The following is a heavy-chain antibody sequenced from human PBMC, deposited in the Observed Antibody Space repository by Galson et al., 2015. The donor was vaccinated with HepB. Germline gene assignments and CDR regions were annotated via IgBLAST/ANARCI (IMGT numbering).Heavy chain of an antibody. J-gene: IGHJ5*02. V-gene: IGHV3-53*01. CDR2: IYSGGST. CDR1: GFTVSSNY. D-gene: IGHD4-17*01. CDR3: ARDVTTVTTDGWFDP. Sequence: SLRLSCAASGFTVSSNYMGWVRQAPGKGLEWVSVIYSGGSTYYADSVKGRFTISRDNSKNTLYLQMNSLRAEDTAVYYCARDVTTVTTDGWFDPGGQGALVTVSS.